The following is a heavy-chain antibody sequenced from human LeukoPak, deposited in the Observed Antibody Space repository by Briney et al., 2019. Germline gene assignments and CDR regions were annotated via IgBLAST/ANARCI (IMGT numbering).Heavy chain of an antibody. J-gene: IGHJ4*02. V-gene: IGHV4-4*07. CDR3: ARYMTGYTTELVVDY. Sequence: PSETLSLTCTVSGGSISSCYWSWIRQPAGKGLDLIWRIYTSGSTNYYPSLKSRVTMSVDTSKNLFSLKLSSVTAAETTAYYCARYMTGYTTELVVDYWGQGTLVTVSS. CDR2: IYTSGST. D-gene: IGHD6-6*01. CDR1: GGSISSCY.